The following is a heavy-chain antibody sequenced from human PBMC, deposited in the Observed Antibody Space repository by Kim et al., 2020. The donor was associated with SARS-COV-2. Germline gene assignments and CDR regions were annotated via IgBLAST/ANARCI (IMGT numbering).Heavy chain of an antibody. CDR2: ISYDGSNK. D-gene: IGHD6-13*01. J-gene: IGHJ4*02. Sequence: GGSLRLSCAASGFTFSSYGMHWVRQAPGKGLEWVAVISYDGSNKYYADSVKGRFTISRDNSKNTLYLQMNSLRAEDTAVYYCAKIVFGSWSFDYWGQGTLVTVSS. CDR1: GFTFSSYG. CDR3: AKIVFGSWSFDY. V-gene: IGHV3-30*18.